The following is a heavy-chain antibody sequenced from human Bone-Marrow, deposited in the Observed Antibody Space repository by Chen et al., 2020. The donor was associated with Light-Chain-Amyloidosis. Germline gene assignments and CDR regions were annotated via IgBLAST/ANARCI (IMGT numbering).Heavy chain of an antibody. D-gene: IGHD3-3*01. CDR3: ATVYQNDDFWGGSTSLYGMDV. CDR1: GYTFTGYY. J-gene: IGHJ6*02. CDR2: INPDSGAT. V-gene: IGHV1-2*02. Sequence: QVQLVQSGAEVKKPGASVKVSCKASGYTFTGYYIHWVRQAPGQGLEWMGWINPDSGATNYAQKFQGRVSLTRETSVNTGYMELSRLRFDDTSVYYCATVYQNDDFWGGSTSLYGMDVWGQGTTVTVSS.